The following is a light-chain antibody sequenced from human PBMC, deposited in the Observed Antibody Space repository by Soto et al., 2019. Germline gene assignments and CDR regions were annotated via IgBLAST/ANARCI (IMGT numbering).Light chain of an antibody. V-gene: IGLV2-14*03. CDR3: SSYTGTSTLNV. Sequence: QSVLTQPASVYGSPGQSITISCTGTSSDVGGYNYVSWYQHHPGKAPKLMIYDVSDRPSGVSNRFSGSKSGNTASLTISGLQAEDEADYYCSSYTGTSTLNVFGTGTKVTVL. CDR2: DVS. CDR1: SSDVGGYNY. J-gene: IGLJ1*01.